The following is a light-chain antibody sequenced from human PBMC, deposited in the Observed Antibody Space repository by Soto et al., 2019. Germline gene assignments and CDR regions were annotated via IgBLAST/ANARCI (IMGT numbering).Light chain of an antibody. Sequence: DVVMTQSPLSLPVTLGQPASISCRPNQSLVYSDGLAYFSWFQQRPGRSPRRXIYKVSNRESGVPARFSGSGYGPGFTLTISSLQPEDSATYYCQQSYYTTFTFGQGTKVDIK. V-gene: IGKV2-30*01. CDR2: KVS. J-gene: IGKJ2*01. CDR3: QQSYYTTFT. CDR1: QSLVYSDGLAY.